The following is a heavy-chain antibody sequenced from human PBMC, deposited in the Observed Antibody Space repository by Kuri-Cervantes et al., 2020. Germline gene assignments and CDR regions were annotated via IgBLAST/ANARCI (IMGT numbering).Heavy chain of an antibody. D-gene: IGHD5-18*01. Sequence: GESLKISCAASGFTFSSYSMNWVRQAPGKGLEWVSYISSSSTIYYADSVKGRFTISRDNSKNTLYLQMNSLRAEDTAVYYCARGSGYRFVDYWGQGTLVTVSS. J-gene: IGHJ4*02. CDR2: ISSSSTI. CDR1: GFTFSSYS. CDR3: ARGSGYRFVDY. V-gene: IGHV3-48*01.